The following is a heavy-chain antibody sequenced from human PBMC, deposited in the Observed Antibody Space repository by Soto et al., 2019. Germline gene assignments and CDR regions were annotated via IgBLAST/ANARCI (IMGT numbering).Heavy chain of an antibody. J-gene: IGHJ4*02. V-gene: IGHV1-69*13. CDR3: AQPRIAAAGKASFDY. CDR1: GGTFSSYA. D-gene: IGHD6-13*01. Sequence: GASVKVSCKASGGTFSSYAISWVRKSAGQGLEWMGGIIPIFGTANYAQKFQGRVTITADESTSTAYMELSSLRSEDTAVYYCAQPRIAAAGKASFDYWGQGTLVTVSS. CDR2: IIPIFGTA.